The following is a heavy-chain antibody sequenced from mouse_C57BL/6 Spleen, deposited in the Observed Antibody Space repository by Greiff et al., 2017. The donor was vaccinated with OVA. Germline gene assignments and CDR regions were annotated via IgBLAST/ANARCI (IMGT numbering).Heavy chain of an antibody. CDR2: INPVSGGT. Sequence: QVQLQQSGAELVRPGTSVKVSCKASGYAFTNYLIEWVKQRPGQGLEWIGVINPVSGGTNYNEKFKGKATLTADKSSSTAYMQLSSLTSEDPAVYFCARAITTVAYAMDYWGQGTSVTVSS. V-gene: IGHV1-54*01. J-gene: IGHJ4*01. CDR1: GYAFTNYL. CDR3: ARAITTVAYAMDY. D-gene: IGHD1-1*01.